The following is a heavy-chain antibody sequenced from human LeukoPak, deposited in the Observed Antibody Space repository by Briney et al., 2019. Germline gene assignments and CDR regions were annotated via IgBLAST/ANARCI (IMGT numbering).Heavy chain of an antibody. V-gene: IGHV3-21*01. J-gene: IGHJ4*02. CDR3: ARDRVAVAGTRYFDY. CDR1: GFTFSSYS. Sequence: GGSLRLSCAASGFTFSSYSMNWVRQAPGKGLEWVSSISSSSSYIYYADSVKGRCTISRDNAKNSLYLQMNSLRAEDTAVYYCARDRVAVAGTRYFDYWGQGTLVTVSS. D-gene: IGHD6-19*01. CDR2: ISSSSSYI.